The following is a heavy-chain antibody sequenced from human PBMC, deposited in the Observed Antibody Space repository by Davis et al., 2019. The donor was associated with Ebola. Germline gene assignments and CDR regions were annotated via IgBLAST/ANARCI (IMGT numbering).Heavy chain of an antibody. V-gene: IGHV3-30*18. J-gene: IGHJ4*02. CDR2: ISFDDSNK. CDR1: GFTFSTYG. Sequence: PGGSLRLSCAASGFTFSTYGMHWVRQAPGKGLEWMSMISFDDSNKYYADSVKGRFTISRDNSKNTLYLQLNSVRPEDTAVYYCMKQLTAAEGPDFDFWGQGTLVTVSS. D-gene: IGHD2-2*01. CDR3: MKQLTAAEGPDFDF.